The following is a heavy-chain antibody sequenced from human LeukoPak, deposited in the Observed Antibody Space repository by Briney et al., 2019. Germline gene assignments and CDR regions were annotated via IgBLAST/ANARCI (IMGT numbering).Heavy chain of an antibody. CDR3: ARDRGGSYSAIDY. CDR1: GFTFSSYA. CDR2: FSGSGGST. V-gene: IGHV3-23*01. J-gene: IGHJ4*02. Sequence: GGSLRLSCAASGFTFSSYAMSWVRQAPGKGLEWVSAFSGSGGSTYYADSVKGRFTISRDNSKNTLFLQMNSLRAEDTAVYYCARDRGGSYSAIDYWGQGTLVTVSS. D-gene: IGHD2-15*01.